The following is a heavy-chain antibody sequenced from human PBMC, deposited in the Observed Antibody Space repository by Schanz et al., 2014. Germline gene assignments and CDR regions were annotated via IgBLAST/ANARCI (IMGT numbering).Heavy chain of an antibody. D-gene: IGHD5-12*01. CDR2: ISYDGSNK. CDR3: ARDRPSGYALDF. Sequence: VQLVESGGGLVQPGGSLRLSCAASGFTFSNYAMHWVRQAPGKGLEWVALISYDGSNKHYADSVKGRFTISRDNSKKTLYVQMNSLRAEDTAVYYCARDRPSGYALDFWGQGTLVTVSS. J-gene: IGHJ4*02. V-gene: IGHV3-30*04. CDR1: GFTFSNYA.